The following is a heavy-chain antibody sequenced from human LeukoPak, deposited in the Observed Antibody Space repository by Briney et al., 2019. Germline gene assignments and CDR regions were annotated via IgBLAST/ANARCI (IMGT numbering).Heavy chain of an antibody. D-gene: IGHD2-21*02. V-gene: IGHV1-2*02. CDR1: GYSLTDYY. CDR2: INPNTGDT. J-gene: IGHJ6*02. CDR3: ARDLSVVTTARSSMDV. Sequence: ASVKVSCKASGYSLTDYYIHWVRQAPGQGPEWMGWINPNTGDTNYAQQFQGRVTMTRDTSIGTAYMDLSRLRSNDTAVYYCARDLSVVTTARSSMDVWGQGTTVTVSS.